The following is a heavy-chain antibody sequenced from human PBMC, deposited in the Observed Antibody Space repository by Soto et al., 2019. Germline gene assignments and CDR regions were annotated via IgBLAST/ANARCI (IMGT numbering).Heavy chain of an antibody. Sequence: SETLSLTCTVSGGSISSGGYYWSWIRQHPGKGLEWIGYIYYSGSTYYNPSLKSRVTISVDTSKNQFSLKLSSVTAADTAVYYCARGNSIEFGYWGQGTLVTVSS. J-gene: IGHJ4*02. CDR3: ARGNSIEFGY. CDR2: IYYSGST. V-gene: IGHV4-31*03. D-gene: IGHD2-2*01. CDR1: GGSISSGGYY.